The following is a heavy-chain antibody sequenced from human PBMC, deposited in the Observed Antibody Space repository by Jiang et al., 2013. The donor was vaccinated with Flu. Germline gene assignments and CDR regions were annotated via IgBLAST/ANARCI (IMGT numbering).Heavy chain of an antibody. Sequence: GAEVKKPGASVKVSCKASGYTFTSYAIHWVRQAPGQRLEWMGWINIGNGNTKYSQKFQGRVTITRDTSATTAYMELSSLTSEDTAVYYCARRLVRAFDIWGQGTMATVSS. CDR1: GYTFTSYA. CDR3: ARRLVRAFDI. J-gene: IGHJ3*02. D-gene: IGHD3-9*01. V-gene: IGHV1-3*04. CDR2: INIGNGNT.